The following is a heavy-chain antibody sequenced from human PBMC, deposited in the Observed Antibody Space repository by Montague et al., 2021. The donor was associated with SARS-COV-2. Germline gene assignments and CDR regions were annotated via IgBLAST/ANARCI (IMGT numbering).Heavy chain of an antibody. CDR2: ISYYGSNK. Sequence: SLRLSCAASGFTFSSYGMHWVRQAPVKGLEWVAVISYYGSNKYYADSVKGRFTISRDNSKNTLYLQMNSLRAEDTAVYYCAKDSRGGYCSSTSCYDPWYYFDYWGQGTLVTVSS. J-gene: IGHJ4*02. CDR1: GFTFSSYG. D-gene: IGHD2-2*01. V-gene: IGHV3-30*18. CDR3: AKDSRGGYCSSTSCYDPWYYFDY.